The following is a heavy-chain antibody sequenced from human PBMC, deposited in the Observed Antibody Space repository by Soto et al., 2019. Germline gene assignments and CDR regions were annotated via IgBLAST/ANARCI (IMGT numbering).Heavy chain of an antibody. D-gene: IGHD6-19*01. CDR1: GFAFTNYC. Sequence: PGGSLRLSCAASGFAFTNYCIHCVRQAPGKGLEWVAHISNDGSKKFYGDSVKGRFTISRDNSENTVYLQMTSLRPDDTAVFYCARDVAMPTGLGLGYWGQGTLVTVSS. V-gene: IGHV3-30*03. CDR2: ISNDGSKK. CDR3: ARDVAMPTGLGLGY. J-gene: IGHJ4*02.